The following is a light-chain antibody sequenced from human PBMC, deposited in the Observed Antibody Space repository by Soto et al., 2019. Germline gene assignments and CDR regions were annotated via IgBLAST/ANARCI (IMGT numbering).Light chain of an antibody. CDR2: DVS. Sequence: QSALTQPASVSGSPGQSFTISCTGTSSDVGAHHSVSWYQQHPGKAPKLIIFDVSNRPSGVSNHFSGSKSGNTASLTISGLHAEDDADYYCSSFTDTGTVMFGGGTKLTVL. J-gene: IGLJ3*02. CDR3: SSFTDTGTVM. V-gene: IGLV2-14*03. CDR1: SSDVGAHHS.